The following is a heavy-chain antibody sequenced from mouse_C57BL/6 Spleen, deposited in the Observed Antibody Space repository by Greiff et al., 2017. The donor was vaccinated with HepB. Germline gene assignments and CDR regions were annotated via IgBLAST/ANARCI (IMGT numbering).Heavy chain of an antibody. D-gene: IGHD1-1*01. CDR1: GYTFTDYY. CDR3: AKGPLYDYGSSARAMDY. J-gene: IGHJ4*01. CDR2: INPNNGGT. Sequence: EVQLQQSGPELVKPGASVKISCKASGYTFTDYYMNWVKQSHGKSLEWIGDINPNNGGTSYNQKFKGTATLTADKSSSTAYMELRSLTSEDSAVYYCAKGPLYDYGSSARAMDYWGQGTSVTVSS. V-gene: IGHV1-26*01.